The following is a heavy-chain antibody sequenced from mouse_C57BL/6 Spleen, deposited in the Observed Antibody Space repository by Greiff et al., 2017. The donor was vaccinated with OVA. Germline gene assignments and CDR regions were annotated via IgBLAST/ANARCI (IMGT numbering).Heavy chain of an antibody. J-gene: IGHJ2*01. CDR2: IHTNCGST. Sequence: QVQLQQPGAELVKPGASVKLSCKASGYTFTGYSMHWVKQRHGQGLEWIGMIHTNCGSTNYNEKFKSKATMTVDKSSSTAYMQLSRLTSEDSAVYYCARAGSSNPGYFDDWGQGTTLTVSS. V-gene: IGHV1-64*01. CDR3: ARAGSSNPGYFDD. CDR1: GYTFTGYS. D-gene: IGHD1-1*01.